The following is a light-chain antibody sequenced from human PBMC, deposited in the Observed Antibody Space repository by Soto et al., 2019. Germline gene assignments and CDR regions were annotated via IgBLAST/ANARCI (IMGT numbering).Light chain of an antibody. CDR3: QQASSFPHT. J-gene: IGKJ5*01. CDR1: QDINKW. V-gene: IGKV1-12*01. Sequence: DIQMTQSPSSLSAPLGDGVNIXXRASQDINKWLAWYQQKPGKPPKLXISAASTLQSGVPSRFSGSGSGTEFTLTIQSLQPDDIATYYCQQASSFPHTFGQGTRLEIK. CDR2: AAS.